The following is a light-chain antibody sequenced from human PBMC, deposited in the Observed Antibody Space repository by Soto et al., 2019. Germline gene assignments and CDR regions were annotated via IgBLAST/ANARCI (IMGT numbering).Light chain of an antibody. CDR2: GAS. V-gene: IGKV3-15*01. J-gene: IGKJ5*01. CDR1: QSISSN. CDR3: QQYDNWPPIT. Sequence: EIVMTQSPAILSVSPGERATLSCRANQSISSNLAWYQQKHGRAPRLLIYGASTRATGIPARFSGSGSGTEFTLTISSLQSEDFAVYYCQQYDNWPPITFGQGTRLEIK.